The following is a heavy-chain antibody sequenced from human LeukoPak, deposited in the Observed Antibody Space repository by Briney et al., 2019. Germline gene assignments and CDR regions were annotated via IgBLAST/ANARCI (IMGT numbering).Heavy chain of an antibody. CDR1: GFTFSSYW. CDR2: INSDGSST. J-gene: IGHJ4*01. D-gene: IGHD6-19*01. V-gene: IGHV3-74*01. CDR3: ARSPRSGWQNPFYY. Sequence: GGSLRLSCAASGFTFSSYWMHWVRQAPGKGLVWVSRINSDGSSTSYADSVKGRFTISRDNAKNTLYLQMNSLRAEDTAVYYCARSPRSGWQNPFYYWGQGTLVTVSS.